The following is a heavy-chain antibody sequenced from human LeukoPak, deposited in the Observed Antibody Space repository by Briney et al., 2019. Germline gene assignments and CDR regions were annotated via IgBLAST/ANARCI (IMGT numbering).Heavy chain of an antibody. Sequence: SETLSLTCTVSGGSISSGDYYWSWIRQPPGKGLEWIGYIYYSGSTNYNPSLKSRVTISVDTSKNQFSLKLSSVTAADTAVYYCARGEHPGYSSGWYYFDYWGQGTLVTVSS. V-gene: IGHV4-61*08. D-gene: IGHD6-19*01. CDR1: GGSISSGDYY. J-gene: IGHJ4*02. CDR3: ARGEHPGYSSGWYYFDY. CDR2: IYYSGST.